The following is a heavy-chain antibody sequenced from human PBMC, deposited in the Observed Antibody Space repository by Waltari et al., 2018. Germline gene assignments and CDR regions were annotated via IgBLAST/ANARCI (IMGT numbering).Heavy chain of an antibody. Sequence: EVQLLESGGGLVQPGGSLGLSCAASGFTFSRSDRSWVRQAPGKGLEWVSVIGSSGRNTYYADSVKGRFTISRDDSKNTLYLQMNSLRAEDTAVYYCAKGPAARTNWFDPRGQGTLVTVSS. CDR1: GFTFSRSD. D-gene: IGHD2-2*01. J-gene: IGHJ5*02. CDR2: IGSSGRNT. V-gene: IGHV3-23*01. CDR3: AKGPAARTNWFDP.